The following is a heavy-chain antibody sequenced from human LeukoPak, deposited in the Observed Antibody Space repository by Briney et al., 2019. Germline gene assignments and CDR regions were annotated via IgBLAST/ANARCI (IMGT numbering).Heavy chain of an antibody. CDR3: ARTYGDYSIDY. D-gene: IGHD4-17*01. V-gene: IGHV1-8*01. Sequence: WMGWMNPNSGNTGYAQKFQGRVTMTRNTSISTAYMELSSLRSEDTAVYYCARTYGDYSIDYWGQGTLVTVSS. CDR2: MNPNSGNT. J-gene: IGHJ4*02.